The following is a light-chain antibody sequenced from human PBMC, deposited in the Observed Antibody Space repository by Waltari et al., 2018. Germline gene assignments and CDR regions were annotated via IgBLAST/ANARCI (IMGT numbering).Light chain of an antibody. J-gene: IGLJ3*02. CDR3: QAWDSSTAV. Sequence: SYELTQPPSVSVSPGKTASITCSGANMGDKYACWYQQKPGQSPVLVIYQDSKRPSGIPERFSGSNSGNTATLTISGTQAMDEADYYCQAWDSSTAVFGGGTKLTVL. CDR1: NMGDKY. V-gene: IGLV3-1*01. CDR2: QDS.